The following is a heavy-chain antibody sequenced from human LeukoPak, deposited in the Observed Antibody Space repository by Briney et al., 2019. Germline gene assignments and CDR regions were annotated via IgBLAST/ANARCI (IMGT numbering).Heavy chain of an antibody. J-gene: IGHJ5*02. Sequence: SETLSLTCTVSGGSITSSYWSWIRQSPGKGLEWIGYIHYSGSTNYNPSLKSRVTMLIDTSKNQFSLKLSSVTAADTAVYYCARGRYSAGDNWFDPWGQGTLVTVSS. CDR2: IHYSGST. V-gene: IGHV4-59*01. CDR1: GGSITSSY. D-gene: IGHD3-9*01. CDR3: ARGRYSAGDNWFDP.